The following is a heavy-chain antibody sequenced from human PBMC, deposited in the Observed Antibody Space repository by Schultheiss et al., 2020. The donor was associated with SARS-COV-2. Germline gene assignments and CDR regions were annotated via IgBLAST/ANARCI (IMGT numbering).Heavy chain of an antibody. V-gene: IGHV4-34*01. Sequence: SETLSLTCAVYGGSFSGYYWSWIRQSPGTGLEWIGEINHSGSTNYNPSLKSRVTISVDTSKNQFSLKLSSVTAADTAVYYCARDRAAAGFRNWYFDLWGRGTLVTVSS. D-gene: IGHD6-13*01. CDR1: GGSFSGYY. CDR3: ARDRAAAGFRNWYFDL. J-gene: IGHJ2*01. CDR2: INHSGST.